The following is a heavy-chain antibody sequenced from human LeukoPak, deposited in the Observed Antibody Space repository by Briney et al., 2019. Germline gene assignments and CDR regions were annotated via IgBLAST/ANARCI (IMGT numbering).Heavy chain of an antibody. CDR2: INQDGSDK. D-gene: IGHD1-1*01. Sequence: GGSLRLSCAASDFTFSSYWMSWVRQAPGKGLEWVANINQDGSDKRYKDSVRGRFTISRDDAKNSLSLHMDSLRAEDTAVYYCARVGYNWDDDGVDYWGQGTLVTVSS. CDR3: ARVGYNWDDDGVDY. V-gene: IGHV3-7*01. CDR1: DFTFSSYW. J-gene: IGHJ4*02.